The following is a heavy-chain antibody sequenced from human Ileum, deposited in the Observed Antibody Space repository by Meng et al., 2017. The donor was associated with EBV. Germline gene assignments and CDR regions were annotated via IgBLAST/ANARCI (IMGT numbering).Heavy chain of an antibody. Sequence: QVQLVQSGAEGKKPXASVNVSCXASGYTFSSYAMHWVRQAPGQRLEWMGWINAVNGNTKYSQKFQGRVTITRDTSASTAYMELSSLRSEDTAVYYCARGEGYCTNGVCSPGYWGQGSLVTVSS. CDR2: INAVNGNT. D-gene: IGHD2-8*01. J-gene: IGHJ4*02. V-gene: IGHV1-3*01. CDR1: GYTFSSYA. CDR3: ARGEGYCTNGVCSPGY.